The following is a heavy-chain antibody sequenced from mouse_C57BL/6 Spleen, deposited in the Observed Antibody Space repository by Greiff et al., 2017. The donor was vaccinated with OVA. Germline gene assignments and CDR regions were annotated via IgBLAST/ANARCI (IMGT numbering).Heavy chain of an antibody. CDR1: GYTFTDYN. CDR2: INPNNGGT. V-gene: IGHV1-18*01. J-gene: IGHJ2*01. CDR3: ARTESTMVVYYFDY. D-gene: IGHD2-2*01. Sequence: EVQLQQSGPELVKPGASVKIPCKASGYTFTDYNMDWVKQSHGKSLEWIGDINPNNGGTIYNQKFKGKATLTVDKSSSTAYMELRSLTSEDTAVYYCARTESTMVVYYFDYWGQGTTLTVSS.